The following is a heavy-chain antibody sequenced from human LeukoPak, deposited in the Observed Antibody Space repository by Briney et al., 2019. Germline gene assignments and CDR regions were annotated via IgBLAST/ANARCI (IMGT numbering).Heavy chain of an antibody. CDR3: ARLTYYYDSSGYYPSYYFDY. CDR2: IIPIFGTA. J-gene: IGHJ4*02. V-gene: IGHV1-69*06. D-gene: IGHD3-22*01. Sequence: SVKVSCKASGGTFSSYTISWVRQAPGQGLEWMGGIIPIFGTANYAQKFQGRVTITADKSTSTAYMELSSLRSEDTAVYYCARLTYYYDSSGYYPSYYFDYWGQGTLVTVSS. CDR1: GGTFSSYT.